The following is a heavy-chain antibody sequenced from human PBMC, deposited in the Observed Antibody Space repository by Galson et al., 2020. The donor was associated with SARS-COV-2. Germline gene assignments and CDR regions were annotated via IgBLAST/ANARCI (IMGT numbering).Heavy chain of an antibody. Sequence: GGSLRLSCAGSGFTFSNYEMNWVQAPGKGLEWISNISDSGTNIYYADPLKGRFTISRDNSKNSLYLQMTSLRAEATAVYYCASPYLAAAEFCGAFDIWGRGTVVTVSS. CDR3: ASPYLAAAEFCGAFDI. CDR1: GFTFSNYE. D-gene: IGHD6-13*01. J-gene: IGHJ3*02. CDR2: ISDSGTNI. V-gene: IGHV3-48*03.